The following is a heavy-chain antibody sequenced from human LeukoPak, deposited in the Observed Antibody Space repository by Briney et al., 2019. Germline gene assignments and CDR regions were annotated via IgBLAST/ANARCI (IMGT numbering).Heavy chain of an antibody. V-gene: IGHV3-66*01. CDR2: IYSGGST. CDR3: ARVFYSYGPFDY. J-gene: IGHJ4*02. Sequence: PGGSLRLSCAASGFTVSSNYMSWVRQAPGKGLEWVSVIYSGGSTYYADSVKGRFTISRDNSKNTLYLHMNSLRAEDTAVYYCARVFYSYGPFDYWGQGTLVTVSS. CDR1: GFTVSSNY. D-gene: IGHD5-18*01.